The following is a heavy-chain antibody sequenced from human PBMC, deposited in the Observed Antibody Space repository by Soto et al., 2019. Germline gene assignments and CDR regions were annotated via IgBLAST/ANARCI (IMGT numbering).Heavy chain of an antibody. D-gene: IGHD3-9*01. CDR2: IIPIFGTA. J-gene: IGHJ6*02. Sequence: SVKFSCKASVGTFSSYAISWVRQAPGQGLEWVGGIIPIFGTANYAQKFQGRVAITADESTSTAYMELSSLRSEDTAVYYCARRGGSYYDILTGYYQYYYGMDVWGQGTTVTVSS. CDR1: VGTFSSYA. CDR3: ARRGGSYYDILTGYYQYYYGMDV. V-gene: IGHV1-69*13.